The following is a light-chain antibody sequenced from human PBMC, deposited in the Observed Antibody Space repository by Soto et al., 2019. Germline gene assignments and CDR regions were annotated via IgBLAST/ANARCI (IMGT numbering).Light chain of an antibody. Sequence: DIQMTQSPSTLSASVGDRVTITCRASQSISTWLAWYQQKPWKAPKLLIWHASSLESGVPSRFSGSGSGTEFALTISSLQPDDFATYYCQQYNTYWTFGQGTKVEIK. V-gene: IGKV1-5*01. J-gene: IGKJ1*01. CDR2: HAS. CDR3: QQYNTYWT. CDR1: QSISTW.